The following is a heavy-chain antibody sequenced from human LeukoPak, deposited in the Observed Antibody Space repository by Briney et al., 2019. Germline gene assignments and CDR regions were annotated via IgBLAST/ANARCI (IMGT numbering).Heavy chain of an antibody. J-gene: IGHJ4*02. CDR1: GYTFTSYG. Sequence: GASVKVSCKASGYTFTSYGIIWVRQAPGQGLEWMGWISAYNGHTNYAQKLQGRVTMTTDTSTTTAYMELRSLRSDDTAVYYCARAAFADPMATIHYFDYWGQGTLVTVSS. CDR2: ISAYNGHT. D-gene: IGHD5-24*01. CDR3: ARAAFADPMATIHYFDY. V-gene: IGHV1-18*01.